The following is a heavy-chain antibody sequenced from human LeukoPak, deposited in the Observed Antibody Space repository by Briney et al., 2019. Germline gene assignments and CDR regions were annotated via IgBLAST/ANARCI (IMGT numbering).Heavy chain of an antibody. Sequence: PSETLSLTCAVYGGSFSGYYWSWIRQPPGKGLEWIGEINHSGSTNYNPSLKSRVTISVDTSKNQFSLKLSSVTAADTAVYYCAGFEYSSSLRLPSYDYWGRGTLVTVSS. J-gene: IGHJ4*02. CDR3: AGFEYSSSLRLPSYDY. CDR2: INHSGST. V-gene: IGHV4-34*01. CDR1: GGSFSGYY. D-gene: IGHD6-6*01.